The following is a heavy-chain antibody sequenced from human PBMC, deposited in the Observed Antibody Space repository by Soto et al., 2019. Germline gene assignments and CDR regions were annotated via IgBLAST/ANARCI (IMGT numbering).Heavy chain of an antibody. CDR1: GFTFSDYY. D-gene: IGHD3-22*01. CDR2: ISSSGSTI. CDR3: ARDEEVNYYDSSGYPNWFDP. Sequence: GSLRLSCXASGFTFSDYYMSWIRQAPGKGLEWVSYISSSGSTIYYADSVKGRFTISRDNAKNSLYLQMNSLRAEDTAVYYCARDEEVNYYDSSGYPNWFDPWGQGTLVTISS. V-gene: IGHV3-11*01. J-gene: IGHJ5*02.